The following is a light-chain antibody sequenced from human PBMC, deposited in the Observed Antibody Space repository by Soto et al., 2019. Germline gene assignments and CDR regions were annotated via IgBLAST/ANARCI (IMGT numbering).Light chain of an antibody. V-gene: IGKV4-1*01. CDR3: QQRSNWPIT. Sequence: VMTQSPDSLAVSLGERATINCTSSQTVLYSSNNKNYLAWYQQKPGQAPRLLIYDASNRATGIPARFSGSGSGTDFTLTISRLEPEDFAVYYCQQRSNWPITFGQGTRLEIK. J-gene: IGKJ5*01. CDR2: DAS. CDR1: QTVLYSSNNKNY.